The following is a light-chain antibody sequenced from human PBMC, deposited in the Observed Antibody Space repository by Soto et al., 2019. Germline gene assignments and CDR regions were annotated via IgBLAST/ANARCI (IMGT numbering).Light chain of an antibody. V-gene: IGLV1-47*01. J-gene: IGLJ3*02. CDR3: AAWDGSLSAWV. Sequence: QSVLTQPLSTTGTPRQRVTISCSRRTSNIGYNFVYWYQHLPGTAPKLLIYRNDERPSGVPDRFSGSKSGTSASLAISGLRSEDEADYYCAAWDGSLSAWVFGGGTKVTVL. CDR1: TSNIGYNF. CDR2: RND.